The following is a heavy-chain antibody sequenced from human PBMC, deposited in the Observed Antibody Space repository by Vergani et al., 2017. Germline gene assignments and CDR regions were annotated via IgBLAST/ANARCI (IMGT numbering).Heavy chain of an antibody. CDR1: GYTFTSYD. CDR2: MNPNSGNT. V-gene: IGHV1-8*03. J-gene: IGHJ4*02. CDR3: ARGGPYCGGDCSGGGFDY. D-gene: IGHD2-21*02. Sequence: QVQLVPSGAEVKTPGASVKVSCKASGYTFTSYDINWVRQATGQGLEWMGWMNPNSGNTGYAQKFQGRVTITRNTSISTAYMELSSLRSEDTAVYYCARGGPYCGGDCSGGGFDYWGQGTLVTVSS.